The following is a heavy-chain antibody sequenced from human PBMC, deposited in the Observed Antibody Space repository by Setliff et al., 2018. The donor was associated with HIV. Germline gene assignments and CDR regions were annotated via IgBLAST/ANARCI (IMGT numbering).Heavy chain of an antibody. D-gene: IGHD5-12*01. V-gene: IGHV4-59*08. Sequence: SETLSLTCSVSGGSISSYYWSWIRQPPGKGLEWIGDIYYSGMTNYNPSLKSRVAISVDTSKNQFSLKLSSVTAADTAVYYCASYRKAERWLQLGGNFDYWGQGTLVTVSS. J-gene: IGHJ4*02. CDR1: GGSISSYY. CDR3: ASYRKAERWLQLGGNFDY. CDR2: IYYSGMT.